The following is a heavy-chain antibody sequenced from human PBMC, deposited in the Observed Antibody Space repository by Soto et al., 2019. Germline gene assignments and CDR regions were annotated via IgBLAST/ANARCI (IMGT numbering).Heavy chain of an antibody. CDR2: IIPIFGTA. Sequence: QVQLVQSGAEVKKPGSSVKVSCKASGGTFSSYAISWVRQAPGQGLEWMGGIIPIFGTAKYAQKFQGRVTITADESTSTAYMELSSLRSEDTAVYYCARTYYYDSSGSPPNYHYYYYGMDVWGQGTTGTVST. V-gene: IGHV1-69*01. CDR3: ARTYYYDSSGSPPNYHYYYYGMDV. J-gene: IGHJ6*01. CDR1: GGTFSSYA. D-gene: IGHD3-22*01.